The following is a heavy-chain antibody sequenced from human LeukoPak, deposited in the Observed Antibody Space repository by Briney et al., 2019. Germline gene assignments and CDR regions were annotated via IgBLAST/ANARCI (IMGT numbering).Heavy chain of an antibody. J-gene: IGHJ4*02. D-gene: IGHD3-22*01. CDR1: GFTFGDYA. CDR3: TRDTYYYDSSGYLTH. CDR2: IRSKAYGGTT. V-gene: IGHV3-49*03. Sequence: PSGGSLRLSCTASGFTFGDYAMSWFRQAPGKGLECVGFIRSKAYGGTTEYAASVKGRFTISRDDSKSIAYLQMNSLKTEDTAVYYCTRDTYYYDSSGYLTHWGQGTLVTVSS.